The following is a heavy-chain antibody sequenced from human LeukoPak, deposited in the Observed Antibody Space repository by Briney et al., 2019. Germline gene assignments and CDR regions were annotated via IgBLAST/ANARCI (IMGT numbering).Heavy chain of an antibody. J-gene: IGHJ4*02. CDR3: ARNYYDSSGYHGDY. D-gene: IGHD3-22*01. CDR1: GYTFISYG. CDR2: INTHNGNT. Sequence: GASVKVSCKASGYTFISYGITWVRQAPGQGLEWMGWINTHNGNTNFAQKLQGRVTMTTDTSTSTAYMELRSLRSDDTAVYYCARNYYDSSGYHGDYWGQGTLVTVSS. V-gene: IGHV1-18*01.